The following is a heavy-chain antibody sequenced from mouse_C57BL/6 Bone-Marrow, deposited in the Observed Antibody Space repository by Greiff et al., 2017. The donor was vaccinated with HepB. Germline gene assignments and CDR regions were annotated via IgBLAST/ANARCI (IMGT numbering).Heavy chain of an antibody. V-gene: IGHV1-52*01. CDR1: GYTFTSYW. D-gene: IGHD1-1*01. CDR3: ATLLDYGSSYYFDY. Sequence: QVQLQQPGAELVRPGSSVKLSCKASGYTFTSYWMHWVKQRPIQGLEWIGNIDPSDSETHYNQKFKDKATLTVDKSSSTAYMQLSSLTSEDSAVYYCATLLDYGSSYYFDYWGQGTTLTVSS. CDR2: IDPSDSET. J-gene: IGHJ2*01.